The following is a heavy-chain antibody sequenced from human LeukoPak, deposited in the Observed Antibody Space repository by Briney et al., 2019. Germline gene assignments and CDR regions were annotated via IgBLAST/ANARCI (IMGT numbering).Heavy chain of an antibody. CDR2: IYYSGST. D-gene: IGHD1-14*01. CDR3: ARPEAENLYAFDI. V-gene: IGHV4-31*03. J-gene: IGHJ3*02. Sequence: SETLSLTCTVSGGSISSGGYYWSWIRQHRGKGLEWIGYIYYSGSTYYNPSLKSRVTISVDTSKNQFSLKLSSVTAADTAVYYCARPEAENLYAFDIWGQGTMVTVSS. CDR1: GGSISSGGYY.